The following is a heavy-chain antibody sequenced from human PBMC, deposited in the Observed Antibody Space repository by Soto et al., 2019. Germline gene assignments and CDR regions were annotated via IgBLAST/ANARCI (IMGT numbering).Heavy chain of an antibody. CDR1: GDSVSSNSAA. CDR3: ARDPGYCSSTSCYSQGMDV. J-gene: IGHJ6*02. V-gene: IGHV6-1*01. Sequence: PSQTLSLTCAIPGDSVSSNSAAWNWIRQSPSRGLEWLGRTYYRSKWYNDYAVSVKSRITINPDTSKNQFSLQLNSVTPEDTAVYYCARDPGYCSSTSCYSQGMDVWGQGTTVTVSS. CDR2: TYYRSKWYN. D-gene: IGHD2-2*03.